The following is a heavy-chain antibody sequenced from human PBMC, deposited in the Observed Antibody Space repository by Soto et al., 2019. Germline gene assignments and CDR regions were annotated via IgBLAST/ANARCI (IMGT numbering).Heavy chain of an antibody. D-gene: IGHD2-21*01. CDR1: GGSISSYY. V-gene: IGHV4-59*01. CDR2: IYYNGKT. CDR3: ARDQGYCGGDCWPFDAFDI. J-gene: IGHJ3*02. Sequence: QVQLQESGPGLVKPSETLSLTCTVSGGSISSYYWSWIRQSPGKGLEWIGYIYYNGKTNYNPSLKSRVTISVDTSKNQFSLKLSSVTAADTAVYYCARDQGYCGGDCWPFDAFDIWGQGTLVTVSS.